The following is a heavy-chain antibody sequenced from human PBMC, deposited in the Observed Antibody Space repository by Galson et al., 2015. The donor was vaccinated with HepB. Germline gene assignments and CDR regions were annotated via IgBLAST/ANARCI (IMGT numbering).Heavy chain of an antibody. CDR3: ARGVRGVIISSGMDV. CDR2: ISSSSSYI. V-gene: IGHV3-21*04. D-gene: IGHD3-10*01. Sequence: SLRLSCAASGFTFSSYSMNWVRQAPGKGLEWVSSISSSSSYIYYADSVKGRFTISRDNAKNSLSLQMNSLRAEDTAVYYCARGVRGVIISSGMDVWGQGTTVTVSS. CDR1: GFTFSSYS. J-gene: IGHJ6*02.